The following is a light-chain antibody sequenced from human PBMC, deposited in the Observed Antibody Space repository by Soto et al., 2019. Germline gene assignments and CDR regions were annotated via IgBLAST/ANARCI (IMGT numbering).Light chain of an antibody. V-gene: IGLV1-44*01. CDR3: AAWDDSLNALV. CDR2: SNN. CDR1: SSNIGSNT. Sequence: QSVLTQPASVSGTPGQRVTISCSGSSSNIGSNTVSWYQQVPGTAPKLLIYSNNQRPSGVPDRFSGSKSGTSASLATSGLQSEDEADYYCAAWDDSLNALVFGTGNKRNVL. J-gene: IGLJ1*01.